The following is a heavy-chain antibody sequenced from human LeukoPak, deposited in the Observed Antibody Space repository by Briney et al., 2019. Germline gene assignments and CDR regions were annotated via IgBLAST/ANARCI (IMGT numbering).Heavy chain of an antibody. CDR2: ISGSSTRT. Sequence: PGGSLRLSCADSGFTFSSYAMSWVRQAPGKGLEWVSRISGSSTRTYYADSVKGRFTVSRDNPKNTLYLQMNSLRAEDTAVYYCAKQRDYYDSSGYYRGYYFDYWGQGTLVTVSS. J-gene: IGHJ4*02. CDR1: GFTFSSYA. D-gene: IGHD3-22*01. V-gene: IGHV3-23*01. CDR3: AKQRDYYDSSGYYRGYYFDY.